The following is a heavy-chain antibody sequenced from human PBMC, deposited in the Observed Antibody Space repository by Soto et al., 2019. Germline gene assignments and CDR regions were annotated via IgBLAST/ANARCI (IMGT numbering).Heavy chain of an antibody. V-gene: IGHV4-59*01. CDR3: ARDRGKGYCSGGSCDTPYYYYGMDV. CDR2: IYYSGST. J-gene: IGHJ6*02. D-gene: IGHD2-15*01. CDR1: GGPISSYY. Sequence: SETLSLTCTVSGGPISSYYWSWIRQPPGKGLEWIGYIYYSGSTNYNPSLKSRVTISVDTSKNQFSLKLSSVTAADTAVYYCARDRGKGYCSGGSCDTPYYYYGMDVWGQGTTVTVSS.